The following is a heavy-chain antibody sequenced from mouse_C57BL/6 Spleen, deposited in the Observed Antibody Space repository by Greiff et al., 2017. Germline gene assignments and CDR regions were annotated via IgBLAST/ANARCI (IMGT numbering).Heavy chain of an antibody. CDR3: ARDTYGSSLYYFDY. D-gene: IGHD1-1*01. Sequence: VQLQEPGPELVKPGASVKLSCKASGYAFSSSWMNWVKQRPGKGLEWIGRIYPGDGDTNYNRKFKGKATLTADKSSSTAYMQLSSLTSEDSAVYFCARDTYGSSLYYFDYWGKGTTLTVSS. V-gene: IGHV1-82*01. J-gene: IGHJ2*01. CDR2: IYPGDGDT. CDR1: GYAFSSSW.